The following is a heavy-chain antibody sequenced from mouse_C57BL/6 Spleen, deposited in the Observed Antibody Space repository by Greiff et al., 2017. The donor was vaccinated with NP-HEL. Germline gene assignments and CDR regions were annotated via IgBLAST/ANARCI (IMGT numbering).Heavy chain of an antibody. J-gene: IGHJ2*01. V-gene: IGHV1-7*01. Sequence: QVQLQQSGAELAKPGASVKLSCKASGYTFTSYWMHWVKQRPGQGLEWIGYINPSSGYTKYNQKFKDQATLTADKSSSTAYMQLSSLTYEDSAVYYCASSGMITNYCDLWGQRTTLTVPS. D-gene: IGHD2-4*01. CDR2: INPSSGYT. CDR3: ASSGMITNYCDL. CDR1: GYTFTSYW.